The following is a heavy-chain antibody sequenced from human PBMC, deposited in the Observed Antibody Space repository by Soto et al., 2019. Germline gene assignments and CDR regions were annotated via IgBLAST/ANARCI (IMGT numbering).Heavy chain of an antibody. CDR2: ISIDGSNK. D-gene: IGHD6-6*01. Sequence: QVQLVESGGGVVQPGRSMRLSCAASGFTFSTYGMHWVRQAPGKGPEWVAVISIDGSNKYYADSVKGRFTISRDNSKNTLYLQMNSLRADDTAVYYCAKGSEAARQELDYWGQRTLVTVSS. CDR1: GFTFSTYG. CDR3: AKGSEAARQELDY. V-gene: IGHV3-30*18. J-gene: IGHJ4*02.